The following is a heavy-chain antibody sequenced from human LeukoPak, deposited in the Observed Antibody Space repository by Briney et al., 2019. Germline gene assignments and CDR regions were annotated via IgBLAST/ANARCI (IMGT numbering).Heavy chain of an antibody. CDR1: GGSISSSSYY. CDR2: INHSGST. J-gene: IGHJ4*02. Sequence: SETLSLTCTVSGGSISSSSYYWGWIRQPPGKGLEWIGEINHSGSTNYNPSLKSRVTISVDTSKNQFSLKLSSVTAADTAVYYCARGLYSYQKRSYSSSSYFDYWGQGTLVTVSS. D-gene: IGHD6-6*01. CDR3: ARGLYSYQKRSYSSSSYFDY. V-gene: IGHV4-39*07.